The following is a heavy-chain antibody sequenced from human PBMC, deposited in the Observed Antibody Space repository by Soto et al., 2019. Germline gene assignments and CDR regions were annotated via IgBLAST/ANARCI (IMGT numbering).Heavy chain of an antibody. CDR1: GYTFTSYY. CDR3: ATSYCGGDCYANYYCYGMDV. Sequence: ASVKVSCKASGYTFTSYYMHWVRQAPGQGLEWMGIINPSGGSTSYAQKFQGRVTMTRDTSTSTVYMELSSLRSEDTAVYYCATSYCGGDCYANYYCYGMDVWGQGTTVTVSS. V-gene: IGHV1-46*01. J-gene: IGHJ6*02. CDR2: INPSGGST. D-gene: IGHD2-21*02.